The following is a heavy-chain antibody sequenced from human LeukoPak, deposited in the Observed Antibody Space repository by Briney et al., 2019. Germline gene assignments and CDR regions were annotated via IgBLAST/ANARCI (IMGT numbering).Heavy chain of an antibody. CDR2: IIPIFGTA. J-gene: IGHJ4*02. Sequence: SVKVSCKASGGTFSSYAISWVRQAPGQGLEWMGWIIPIFGTANYAQKFQGRATITTDESTSTAYVELSSLRSEDTAVYYCARDAQYSSSSAYFDYWGQGTLVTVSS. CDR3: ARDAQYSSSSAYFDY. V-gene: IGHV1-69*05. CDR1: GGTFSSYA. D-gene: IGHD6-6*01.